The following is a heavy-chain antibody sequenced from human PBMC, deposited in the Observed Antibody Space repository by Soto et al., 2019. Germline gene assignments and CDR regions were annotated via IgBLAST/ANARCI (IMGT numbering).Heavy chain of an antibody. V-gene: IGHV1-2*02. CDR1: GYTFSDYN. Sequence: QVQLVQSGAEVKKPGASVRVSCKSSGYTFSDYNVHWVRQAPGQGLEWLGWIFPQSGATKYTQRLQGRVTMTRDTSISAVYMELSGLRSDDTAAYYCARESSTWNQSCSRTTCALDQGGQGTLVIVSS. J-gene: IGHJ4*02. D-gene: IGHD2-2*01. CDR3: ARESSTWNQSCSRTTCALDQ. CDR2: IFPQSGAT.